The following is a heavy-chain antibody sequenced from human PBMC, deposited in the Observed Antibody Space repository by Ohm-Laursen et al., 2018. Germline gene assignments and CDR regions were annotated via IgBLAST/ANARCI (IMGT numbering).Heavy chain of an antibody. CDR2: MAPKSGET. D-gene: IGHD2-15*01. CDR3: AIRGGAGAFDI. CDR1: GNTFTSYD. V-gene: IGHV1-8*01. Sequence: GASVKVSRKASGNTFTSYDINWVRQATGQGLEWMGWMAPKSGETFYAQKFQGRVTMTRNTSISTAYMELRSLRSEDTAVYYCAIRGGAGAFDIWGQGTLVTVSS. J-gene: IGHJ3*02.